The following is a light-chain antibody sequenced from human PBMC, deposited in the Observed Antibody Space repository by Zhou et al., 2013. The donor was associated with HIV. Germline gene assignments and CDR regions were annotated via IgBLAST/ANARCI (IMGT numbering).Light chain of an antibody. V-gene: IGKV1-27*01. Sequence: DIQMTQSPSSLSASVGDRVTITCRASQGISSHLAWYQQKPGKVPKLLMYASTLQSGVPSRFSGSGFGTDFTLTVTSLQPEDFASYYCQQLNSYPYTFGQGTKLDI. CDR3: QQLNSYPYT. J-gene: IGKJ2*01. CDR1: QGISSH. CDR2: AS.